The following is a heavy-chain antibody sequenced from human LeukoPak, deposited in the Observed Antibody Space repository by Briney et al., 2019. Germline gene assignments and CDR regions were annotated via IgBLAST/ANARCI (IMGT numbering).Heavy chain of an antibody. CDR2: IYSGNRT. Sequence: PGGSLRLSCAASGFTVSNNYMTWVRQAPGKGLEWVSVIYSGNRTKYADSVKGRFIISRDNSKNTLLFQMNSLRAEDTAVYYCARLTSGNGLDVRGRGTTVTVS. CDR3: ARLTSGNGLDV. J-gene: IGHJ6*02. D-gene: IGHD3-3*01. V-gene: IGHV3-66*04. CDR1: GFTVSNNY.